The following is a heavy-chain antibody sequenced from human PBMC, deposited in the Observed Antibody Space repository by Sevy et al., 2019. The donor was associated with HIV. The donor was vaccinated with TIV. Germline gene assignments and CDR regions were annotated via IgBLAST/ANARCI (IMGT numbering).Heavy chain of an antibody. J-gene: IGHJ4*02. Sequence: GGSLRLSCAASGFTFSSYAMHWVRQAPGNGLEWVAVISYDGSNKYYADSVKGRFTISRDNSKNTLYLQMNSLRAEDTAVYYCARAGSSSWFLGYWGQGTLVTVSS. CDR2: ISYDGSNK. V-gene: IGHV3-30-3*01. CDR1: GFTFSSYA. D-gene: IGHD6-13*01. CDR3: ARAGSSSWFLGY.